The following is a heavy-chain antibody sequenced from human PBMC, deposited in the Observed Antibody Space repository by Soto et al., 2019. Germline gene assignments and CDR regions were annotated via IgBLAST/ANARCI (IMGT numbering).Heavy chain of an antibody. CDR2: IGDSGGTT. D-gene: IGHD1-20*01. Sequence: GGSLRLSCAASGFTFISYAMTWVRQAPGKGLEWVSTIGDSGGTTHYADSVKGRFTIPRDNSKNTLYLQMNSLRAEDTAIYYCAFVWYITLAGLVAYCGQVTLVIVSS. CDR1: GFTFISYA. J-gene: IGHJ4*02. V-gene: IGHV3-23*01. CDR3: AFVWYITLAGLVAY.